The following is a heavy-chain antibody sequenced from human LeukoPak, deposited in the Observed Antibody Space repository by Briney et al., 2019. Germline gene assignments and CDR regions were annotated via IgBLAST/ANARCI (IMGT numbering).Heavy chain of an antibody. J-gene: IGHJ4*02. CDR1: GFTFSNYG. Sequence: PGGSLRLSCAASGFTFSNYGMHWVRQAPGKGLEWVAVISYDGSDKYYADSVKGRFTISRDNSKNTLYLQINSLRAEDTAVYYCAKDGYRTVALDYWGQGTLVTVSS. V-gene: IGHV3-30*18. CDR3: AKDGYRTVALDY. CDR2: ISYDGSDK. D-gene: IGHD2-2*03.